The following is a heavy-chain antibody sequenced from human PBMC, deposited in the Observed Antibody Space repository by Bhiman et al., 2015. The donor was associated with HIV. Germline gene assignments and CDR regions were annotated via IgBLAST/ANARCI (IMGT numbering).Heavy chain of an antibody. Sequence: EVQVVESGGGVVRPGGSLRLSCAASGFTFDDYGMSWVRQAPGKGLEWVSGINWNGGSTVYADSVKGRFTISRDNAKNSLYLQMNSLRVEDTALYYCARDIGYQLWSLVLYGDSTYFDYWGQGTLVTVSS. V-gene: IGHV3-20*04. CDR3: ARDIGYQLWSLVLYGDSTYFDY. CDR2: INWNGGST. CDR1: GFTFDDYG. D-gene: IGHD4-17*01. J-gene: IGHJ4*02.